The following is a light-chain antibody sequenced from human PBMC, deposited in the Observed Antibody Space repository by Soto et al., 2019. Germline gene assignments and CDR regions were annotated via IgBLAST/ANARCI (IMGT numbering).Light chain of an antibody. CDR2: DGS. J-gene: IGKJ1*01. V-gene: IGKV3-11*01. Sequence: EIVLTQSPATLSLSPGERTTLSCRASQSVSSYLAWYQQKPGQAPRLLIYDGSNRVTGTPARFSGSGSGTNFTLTISSLEPEDFAIYYCQQRSTWPRTFGQGTKVEIK. CDR3: QQRSTWPRT. CDR1: QSVSSY.